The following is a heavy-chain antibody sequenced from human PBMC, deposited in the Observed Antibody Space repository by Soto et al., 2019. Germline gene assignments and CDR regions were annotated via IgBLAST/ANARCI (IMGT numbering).Heavy chain of an antibody. V-gene: IGHV2-5*01. D-gene: IGHD2-2*01. CDR2: IYWNGNE. J-gene: IGHJ4*02. CDR3: AHLLGGCPTASCSPLRFDS. CDR1: GFSLSTNGVG. Sequence: QITLKESGPTLVKPTQTLTLTCTFSGFSLSTNGVGVGWIRQPPGKALEWLALIYWNGNERYSPSLKSRLTLTKDTPQSQVVLTVTSMDPVDTATYYCAHLLGGCPTASCSPLRFDSWGQGTLVTVSS.